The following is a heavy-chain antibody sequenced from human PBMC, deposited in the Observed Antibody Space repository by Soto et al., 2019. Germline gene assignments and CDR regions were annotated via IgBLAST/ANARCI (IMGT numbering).Heavy chain of an antibody. D-gene: IGHD3-10*01. J-gene: IGHJ4*02. CDR1: GFTLSSYG. Sequence: GGSLRLSCAASGFTLSSYGMSWVRQAPGKGLEWVSAISGSGGSTYYADSVKGRFTISRDNSKNTLYLQMNSLRAEDTAVYYCAKGDYYNASGSYFPFDYWGQGTLVTVSS. CDR2: ISGSGGST. CDR3: AKGDYYNASGSYFPFDY. V-gene: IGHV3-23*01.